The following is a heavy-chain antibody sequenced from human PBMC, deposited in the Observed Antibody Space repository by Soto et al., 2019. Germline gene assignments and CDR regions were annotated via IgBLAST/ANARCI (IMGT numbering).Heavy chain of an antibody. V-gene: IGHV3-48*02. CDR3: ARDPAAVTWYFFDS. D-gene: IGHD2-8*02. CDR2: ISGSSTIV. CDR1: GFTFSSYN. Sequence: QPGGSLRLSCAASGFTFSSYNMNWVRQAPGRGLEWVSSISGSSTIVHYADSVKGRFTISRDNAYNSLFLQMNSLTDEDTAVYYCARDPAAVTWYFFDSWGQGTLVTVSS. J-gene: IGHJ4*02.